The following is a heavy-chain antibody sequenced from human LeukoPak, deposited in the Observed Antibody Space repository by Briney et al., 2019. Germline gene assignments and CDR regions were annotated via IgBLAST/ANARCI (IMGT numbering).Heavy chain of an antibody. CDR3: ARGSPRNYYYGMDV. V-gene: IGHV4-59*12. CDR2: IYYSGST. J-gene: IGHJ6*02. CDR1: GGSISSYY. Sequence: PSETLSLTCTVSGGSISSYYWSWIRQPPGKGLEWIGYIYYSGSTNYNPSLKSRVTISVDTSKNQFSLKLSSVTAADTAVYYCARGSPRNYYYGMDVWGQGTTVTVSS.